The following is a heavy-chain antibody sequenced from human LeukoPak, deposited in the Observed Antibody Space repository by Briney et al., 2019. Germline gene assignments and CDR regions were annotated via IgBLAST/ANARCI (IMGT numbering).Heavy chain of an antibody. CDR1: GGSISSYH. Sequence: KASETLSLPCTVSGGSISSYHWSWIRQPPGKGLEWIGYIYYSGSTNYNPSLKSRVTISVDTSKNQFSLKLSSVTAADTAVYYCARACGPAGTCSYYYYGIDVWGQGTTVTVSS. V-gene: IGHV4-59*01. CDR3: ARACGPAGTCSYYYYGIDV. D-gene: IGHD1-1*01. CDR2: IYYSGST. J-gene: IGHJ6*02.